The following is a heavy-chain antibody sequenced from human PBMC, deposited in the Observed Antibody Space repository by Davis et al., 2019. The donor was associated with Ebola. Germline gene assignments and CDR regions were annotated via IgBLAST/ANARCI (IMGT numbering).Heavy chain of an antibody. CDR1: GFTFSSYA. CDR3: HMGY. V-gene: IGHV3-30-3*01. Sequence: PGGSLRLSCAASGFTFSSYAMHWVRQAPGKGLEWVAVISYDGSNKYYADSVKGRFTISRDNSKNTLYLQMNSLRAEDTAVYYCHMGYWGQGTLVTVSS. D-gene: IGHD2-21*01. CDR2: ISYDGSNK. J-gene: IGHJ4*02.